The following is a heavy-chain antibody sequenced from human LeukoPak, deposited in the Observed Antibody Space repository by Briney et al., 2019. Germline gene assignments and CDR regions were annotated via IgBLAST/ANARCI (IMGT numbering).Heavy chain of an antibody. Sequence: GASVKVSCKASGGTFSSYAISWVRQAPGQGLEWMGGIIPIFGTANYAQKFQGRVTITADESTSTAYMGLSSLRSEDTAVYYCASSSGWYRFAFDIWGQGTMVTVSS. CDR2: IIPIFGTA. D-gene: IGHD6-19*01. V-gene: IGHV1-69*13. J-gene: IGHJ3*02. CDR3: ASSSGWYRFAFDI. CDR1: GGTFSSYA.